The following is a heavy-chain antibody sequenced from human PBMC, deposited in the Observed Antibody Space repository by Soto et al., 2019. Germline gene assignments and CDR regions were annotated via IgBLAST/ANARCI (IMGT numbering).Heavy chain of an antibody. J-gene: IGHJ4*02. V-gene: IGHV3-33*01. CDR3: ATAGGVVYDSTWGDF. CDR2: IWHDGRYE. Sequence: QVQVVQSGGGVVQPGRSLRLSCVASGVSLSTYGMHWVRQAPGKGLEWVASIWHDGRYEFHADSVKGRFAISRVNSKKSQYLQMNSLRVEDTAMYYCATAGGVVYDSTWGDFWGQSTLVTVSS. D-gene: IGHD3-16*01. CDR1: GVSLSTYG.